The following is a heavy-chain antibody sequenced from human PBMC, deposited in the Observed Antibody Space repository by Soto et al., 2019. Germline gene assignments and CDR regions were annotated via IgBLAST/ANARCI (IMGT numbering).Heavy chain of an antibody. V-gene: IGHV4-59*08. CDR1: GGSISSYY. D-gene: IGHD4-4*01. Sequence: QVQLQESGPGLVKPSETLSLTCTVSGGSISSYYWSWIRQPPGKGLEWIGYIYYSGSTNYNPSLRSRVTILVDTSKNQVYLKLSSVPAADTVVYYCARRGGIGQYYYYYYMDVWGKGTTVTVSS. CDR3: ARRGGIGQYYYYYYMDV. J-gene: IGHJ6*03. CDR2: IYYSGST.